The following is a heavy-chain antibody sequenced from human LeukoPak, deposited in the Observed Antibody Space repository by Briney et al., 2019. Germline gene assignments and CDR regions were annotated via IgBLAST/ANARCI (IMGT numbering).Heavy chain of an antibody. V-gene: IGHV3-21*01. J-gene: IGHJ6*02. CDR1: GFTFSSYS. Sequence: PGGSLRLSCAASGFTFSSYSMNWVRQAPGKGLEWVSSISSSSSYIYYADSVKGRFTISRDNAKNSLYLQMNSLRAEDTAVYYCARVPTMVRGALYYYYGMDVWGQGTTVTVSS. CDR2: ISSSSSYI. CDR3: ARVPTMVRGALYYYYGMDV. D-gene: IGHD3-10*01.